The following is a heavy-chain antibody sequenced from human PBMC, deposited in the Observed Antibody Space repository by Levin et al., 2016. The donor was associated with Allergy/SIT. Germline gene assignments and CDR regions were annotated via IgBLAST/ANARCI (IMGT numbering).Heavy chain of an antibody. D-gene: IGHD5-12*01. CDR2: ISSSSSYI. J-gene: IGHJ6*02. CDR3: ARGYSGYDGNYYYYGMDV. V-gene: IGHV3-21*01. Sequence: VRQMPGKGLEWVSSISSSSSYIYYADSVKGRFTISRDNAKNSLYLQMNSLRAEDTAVYYCARGYSGYDGNYYYYGMDVWGQGTTVTVSS.